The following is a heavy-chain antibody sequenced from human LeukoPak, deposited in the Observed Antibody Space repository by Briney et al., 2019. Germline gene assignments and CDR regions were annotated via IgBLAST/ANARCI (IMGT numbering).Heavy chain of an antibody. J-gene: IGHJ4*02. CDR1: GFTFSSYS. D-gene: IGHD3-9*01. CDR3: ARGQRYFDWLSEPFDY. V-gene: IGHV3-48*02. Sequence: GGSLRLSCAASGFTFSSYSMNWVRQAPGKGLEWVSYISSSSSTIYYADSVKGRFTISRDNAKNSLYLQMNSLRDEDTAVYYCARGQRYFDWLSEPFDYWGQGTLATVSS. CDR2: ISSSSSTI.